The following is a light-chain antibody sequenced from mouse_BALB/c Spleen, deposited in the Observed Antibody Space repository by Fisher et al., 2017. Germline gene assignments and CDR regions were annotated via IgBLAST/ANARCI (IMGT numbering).Light chain of an antibody. J-gene: IGKJ4*01. V-gene: IGKV4-58*01. CDR1: SSVSSSY. CDR2: RTS. Sequence: DIVMTQSPAIMAASLGQKVTMTCSASSSVSSSYLHWYQQKSGASPKPLIHRTSNLASGVPARFSGSGSGTSYSLTISSMEAEDAASYFCHQWSSYPPTFGSGTKLEIK. CDR3: HQWSSYPPT.